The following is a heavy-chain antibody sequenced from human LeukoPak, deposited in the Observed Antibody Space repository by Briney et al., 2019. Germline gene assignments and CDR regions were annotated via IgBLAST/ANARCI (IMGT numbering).Heavy chain of an antibody. CDR1: GGSFSGNF. CDR3: ARVPESVGINYFDS. D-gene: IGHD1-26*01. CDR2: INHRGNT. Sequence: PSETLSLTCAVYGGSFSGNFWSWVRQPPGKGLEWIGEINHRGNTNYNPSLKSRVTISVDTSKNQFSLRLSSVTAADTAVYYCARVPESVGINYFDSWGQGTPVTVSS. V-gene: IGHV4-34*01. J-gene: IGHJ4*02.